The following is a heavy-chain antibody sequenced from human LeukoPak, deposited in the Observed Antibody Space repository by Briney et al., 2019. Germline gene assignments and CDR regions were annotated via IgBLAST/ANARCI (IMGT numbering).Heavy chain of an antibody. V-gene: IGHV3-30-3*01. Sequence: GGSLRLSCVASEFSFSSHVIHWVRQAPGQGLEWEAMISDDGSRKYHADSVKGRFSISRDNSKNTLFLQMNSLRVDDTAVYYCARDYYGSGSHATGMDVLGQGTTVTVSS. CDR1: EFSFSSHV. CDR2: ISDDGSRK. D-gene: IGHD3-10*01. CDR3: ARDYYGSGSHATGMDV. J-gene: IGHJ6*02.